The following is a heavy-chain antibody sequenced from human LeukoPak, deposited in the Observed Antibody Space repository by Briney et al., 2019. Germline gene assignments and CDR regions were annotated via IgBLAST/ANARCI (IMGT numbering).Heavy chain of an antibody. J-gene: IGHJ4*02. CDR2: IGSSSNPI. D-gene: IGHD6-13*01. CDR1: GFTFDDYG. Sequence: GGSLRLSCAASGFTFDDYGMSWVRQAPGKGLEWVSYIGSSSNPIHYADSVKGRFTISRDNTKNSLYLQMNSLSAEDTAVYYCARDSWMAADPNYFDYWGQGTLVTVSS. V-gene: IGHV3-48*04. CDR3: ARDSWMAADPNYFDY.